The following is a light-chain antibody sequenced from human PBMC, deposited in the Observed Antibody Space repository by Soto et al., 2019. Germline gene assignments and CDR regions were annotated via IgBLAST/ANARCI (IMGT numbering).Light chain of an antibody. CDR1: QSISSY. CDR3: QQSYSTTWT. Sequence: IETAQFSRSLSAPLGDRDTIPCLASQSISSYSSWYQQKPGKAPKLLIDAASSLQSGVPSRFSGSGSGTDFTLTISRLHHDYFASYYCQQSYSTTWTFGQGTKVDI. V-gene: IGKV1-39*01. CDR2: AAS. J-gene: IGKJ1*01.